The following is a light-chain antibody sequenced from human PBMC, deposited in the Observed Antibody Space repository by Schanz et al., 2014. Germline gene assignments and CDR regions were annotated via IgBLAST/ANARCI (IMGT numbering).Light chain of an antibody. V-gene: IGLV2-14*01. CDR2: EGS. J-gene: IGLJ3*02. Sequence: QSALTQPASVSGSPGQSITISCTGTSSDVGAYNYVSWYQQHPGEVPKLMIYEGSKWPSGVSNRFSGSKSGNTASLTISGLQAEDEADYYCSSHTSSNTWVFGGGTKLTVL. CDR1: SSDVGAYNY. CDR3: SSHTSSNTWV.